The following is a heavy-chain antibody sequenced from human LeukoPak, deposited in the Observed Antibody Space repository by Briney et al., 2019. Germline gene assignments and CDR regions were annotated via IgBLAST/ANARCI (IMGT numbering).Heavy chain of an antibody. V-gene: IGHV3-33*01. Sequence: GGSLRLSCAASGFSLGSYGMHWVRQAPGKGLEWVAVMWYDGGIKYCGDSVRGRFTISKDIVKNILYLQMNSLRDEDTAVYYCTRERGYCSSKSCFPPASWGQGTLVTVSS. J-gene: IGHJ5*02. CDR2: MWYDGGIK. CDR1: GFSLGSYG. CDR3: TRERGYCSSKSCFPPAS. D-gene: IGHD2-2*01.